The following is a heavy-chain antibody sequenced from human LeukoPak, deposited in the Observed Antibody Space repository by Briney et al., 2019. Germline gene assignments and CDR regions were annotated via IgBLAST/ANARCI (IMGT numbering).Heavy chain of an antibody. CDR2: IWYDGSNK. CDR1: GFTFSSYG. Sequence: QPGRSLRLSCAASGFTFSSYGMHWVRQAPGKGLEWVAVIWYDGSNKYYADSVEGRFTISRDNSKNTLSLQMNSLRADDTAVYYCARAAQAFDYWGQGTLVTVSS. J-gene: IGHJ4*02. CDR3: ARAAQAFDY. V-gene: IGHV3-33*01.